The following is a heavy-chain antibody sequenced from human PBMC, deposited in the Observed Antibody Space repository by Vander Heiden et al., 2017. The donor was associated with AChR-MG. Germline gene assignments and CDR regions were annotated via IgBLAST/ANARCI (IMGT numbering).Heavy chain of an antibody. CDR1: GFTFRSYG. D-gene: IGHD2-21*02. Sequence: QVQLVESGGGVVQPGRSLRLSCAASGFTFRSYGMHWVRQAPGKGLEWVAVISYDGSNKYYADSVKGRFTISRDNSKNTLYLQMNSLRAEDTAVYYCAKDSDGRVVTPNFDYWGQGTLVTVSS. J-gene: IGHJ4*02. V-gene: IGHV3-30*18. CDR2: ISYDGSNK. CDR3: AKDSDGRVVTPNFDY.